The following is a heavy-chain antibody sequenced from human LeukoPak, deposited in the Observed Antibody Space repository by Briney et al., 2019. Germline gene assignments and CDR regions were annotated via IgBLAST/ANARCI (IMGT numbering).Heavy chain of an antibody. J-gene: IGHJ4*02. D-gene: IGHD3-3*01. Sequence: ASVTVSCKTSGYTFTRHHIHWVRQAPGQGLEWMGVINPSGGTTTYAQNFQGRVTITRDTSTITVYMELSSLRSDDTAVYYCAREAIFGVVREYYFDYWGQGTLVTVS. CDR1: GYTFTRHH. V-gene: IGHV1-46*01. CDR3: AREAIFGVVREYYFDY. CDR2: INPSGGTT.